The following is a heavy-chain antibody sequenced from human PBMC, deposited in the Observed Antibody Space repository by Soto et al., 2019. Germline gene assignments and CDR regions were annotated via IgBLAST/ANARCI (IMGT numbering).Heavy chain of an antibody. J-gene: IGHJ3*02. D-gene: IGHD6-6*01. V-gene: IGHV1-2*02. CDR2: INPNSGGT. CDR3: ARVLAYSSSSIRLNAFDI. Sequence: ASVKVSCKASGYTFTGYYMHWVRQAPGQGLEWMGWINPNSGGTNYAQKFQGRVTMTRDTSISTAYMELSRLRSDDTAVYYCARVLAYSSSSIRLNAFDIWGQGTMVTVSS. CDR1: GYTFTGYY.